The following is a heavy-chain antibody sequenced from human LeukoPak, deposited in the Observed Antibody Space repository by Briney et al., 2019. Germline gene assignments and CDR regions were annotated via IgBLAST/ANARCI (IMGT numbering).Heavy chain of an antibody. Sequence: ASVKVSCKASGYSXTGYYMHSVRQAPGQGLEWMGWINPNSGGTNYAQKFQGRVTMTRDTSISTAYMELSRLRSDDTAVYYCARGSVLLGFDYWGQGTLVTVSS. CDR2: INPNSGGT. D-gene: IGHD7-27*01. V-gene: IGHV1-2*02. J-gene: IGHJ4*02. CDR1: GYSXTGYY. CDR3: ARGSVLLGFDY.